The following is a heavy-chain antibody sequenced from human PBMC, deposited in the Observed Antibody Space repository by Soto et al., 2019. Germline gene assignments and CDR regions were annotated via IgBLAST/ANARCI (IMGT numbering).Heavy chain of an antibody. D-gene: IGHD6-6*01. J-gene: IGHJ4*02. V-gene: IGHV5-51*01. CDR3: ARRGFSDSTSSSIDY. CDR2: IYPGDSDT. CDR1: GYSFTNDW. Sequence: PGESLKISCKGSGYSFTNDWIGWVRQMPGKGLEWMGIIYPGDSDTRYSPSLQGQVTISADISISTAYLQWNSLKASDTAMYYCARRGFSDSTSSSIDYWGQGSLVTVSS.